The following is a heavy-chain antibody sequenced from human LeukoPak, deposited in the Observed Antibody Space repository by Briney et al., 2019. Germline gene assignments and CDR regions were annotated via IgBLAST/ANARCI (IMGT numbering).Heavy chain of an antibody. CDR1: GFTFDDYG. CDR2: INWNVGST. D-gene: IGHD3-10*01. CDR3: ARLDYYGSGSYYNDYYYYMDV. Sequence: GGSMRLSCAASGFTFDDYGMSWVRQGPGRGLEWVSGINWNVGSTGYADSVKGRFTISRDNAKNSLYLQMNSLRAEDTALYYCARLDYYGSGSYYNDYYYYMDVWGKGTTVTVSS. V-gene: IGHV3-20*04. J-gene: IGHJ6*03.